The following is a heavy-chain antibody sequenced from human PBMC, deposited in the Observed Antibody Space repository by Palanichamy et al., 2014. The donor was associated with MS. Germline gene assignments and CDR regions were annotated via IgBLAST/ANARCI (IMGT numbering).Heavy chain of an antibody. CDR1: GFTFSSYW. CDR3: ARCSGGSCYSRGMDV. J-gene: IGHJ6*02. Sequence: EVQLVESGGGLVQPGGSLRLSCAASGFTFSSYWMHWVRQAPGKGLVWVSRINSDGSSTTYADSVKGRFTISRDNAKNPLYLQMNSLRAEDTAVYYCARCSGGSCYSRGMDVWGQGTTVTVSS. CDR2: INSDGSST. D-gene: IGHD2-15*01. V-gene: IGHV3-74*01.